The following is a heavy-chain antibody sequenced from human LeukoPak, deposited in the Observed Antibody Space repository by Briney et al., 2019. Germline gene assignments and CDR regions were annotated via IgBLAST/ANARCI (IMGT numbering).Heavy chain of an antibody. J-gene: IGHJ4*02. Sequence: GRSLRLSCAASGFTFSSYGMHWVRQAPGKGLEWVAVISYDGSNKYYADSVKGRFTISRDNSKNTLYLQMNNLRAEDTAVYYCAKTYGSGGQGTLVTVSS. CDR3: AKTYGS. V-gene: IGHV3-30*18. CDR2: ISYDGSNK. D-gene: IGHD3-10*01. CDR1: GFTFSSYG.